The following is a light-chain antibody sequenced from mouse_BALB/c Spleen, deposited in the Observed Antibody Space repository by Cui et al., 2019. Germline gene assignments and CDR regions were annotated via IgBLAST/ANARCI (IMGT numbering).Light chain of an antibody. CDR2: WAS. Sequence: DIVMTQSHKFLSISVGDRVSITCKASQDVSTAVAWYQQKPGESPKLLIYWASTRHTGVPDRFTGSGSGTDYTLTISSVQAEDLALYYCQQHYSTPYTFGGGTKREIK. V-gene: IGKV6-25*01. J-gene: IGKJ2*01. CDR1: QDVSTA. CDR3: QQHYSTPYT.